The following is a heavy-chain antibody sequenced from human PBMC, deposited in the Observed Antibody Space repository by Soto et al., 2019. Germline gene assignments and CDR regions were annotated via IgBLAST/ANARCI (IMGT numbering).Heavy chain of an antibody. D-gene: IGHD5-12*01. CDR1: GFTFSSYS. CDR3: ARMSMVAFSTTFDY. V-gene: IGHV3-21*01. Sequence: LRLSCAASGFTFSSYSMNWVRQAPGKGLEWVSSISSSSSYIYYADSVKGRFTISRDNAKNSLYLQMNSLRAEDTAVYYCARMSMVAFSTTFDYWGQGTLVTVSS. CDR2: ISSSSSYI. J-gene: IGHJ4*02.